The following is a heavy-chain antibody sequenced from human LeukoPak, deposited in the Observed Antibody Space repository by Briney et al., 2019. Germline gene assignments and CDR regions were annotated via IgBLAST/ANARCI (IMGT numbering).Heavy chain of an antibody. Sequence: GGSLRLSCPASGFTFSSYAMSWVRQAPGKGLEWVSGISGSGGSTFYADSVKGRFTISRDNSKNTLYLQMNSLRAEDTAVYYCAKDRAYYSDSSGYYLVRAYDYWGQGTLVTVSS. CDR3: AKDRAYYSDSSGYYLVRAYDY. CDR2: ISGSGGST. CDR1: GFTFSSYA. D-gene: IGHD3-22*01. J-gene: IGHJ4*02. V-gene: IGHV3-23*01.